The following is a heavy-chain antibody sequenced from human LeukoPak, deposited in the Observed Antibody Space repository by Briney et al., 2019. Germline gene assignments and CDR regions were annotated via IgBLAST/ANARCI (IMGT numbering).Heavy chain of an antibody. J-gene: IGHJ5*02. Sequence: SETLSLTCAVSGGSISSGGYSWSWIRQPPGKGLEWIGYIYHSGSTNYNPSLKSRVTISVDTSKNQFSLKLSSVTAADTAVYYCARAGYDFWSGYYNWFDPWGQGTLVTVSS. CDR2: IYHSGST. D-gene: IGHD3-3*01. CDR3: ARAGYDFWSGYYNWFDP. CDR1: GGSISSGGYS. V-gene: IGHV4-30-2*01.